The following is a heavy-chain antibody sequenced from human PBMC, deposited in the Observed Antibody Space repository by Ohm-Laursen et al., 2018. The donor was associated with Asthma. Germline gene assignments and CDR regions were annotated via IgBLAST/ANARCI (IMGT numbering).Heavy chain of an antibody. CDR1: GYTFSRYS. V-gene: IGHV3-7*03. CDR2: IKPDGTEN. J-gene: IGHJ4*02. D-gene: IGHD1-1*01. Sequence: LSLTCAASGYTFSRYSIHWVRQVPGKGLEWVANIKPDGTENAYLDSVRGRFTISKDNAKNSLFLQMNSLRGEDTALYYCARDSGWNALDHWGQGTLVSVSS. CDR3: ARDSGWNALDH.